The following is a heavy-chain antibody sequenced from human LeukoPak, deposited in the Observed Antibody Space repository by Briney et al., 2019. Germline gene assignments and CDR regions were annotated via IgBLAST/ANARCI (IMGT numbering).Heavy chain of an antibody. CDR1: GFMFRGYG. Sequence: PGGSLRLSCAASGFMFRGYGMHWVRQAPGKGLEWVAFIRYDGNDKQYADSVKGRFTISRGNSKNTLYLQMNSLRTEDTAVYYCAKDERVILTNMDVWGKGTTVTISS. CDR3: AKDERVILTNMDV. D-gene: IGHD2-21*01. CDR2: IRYDGNDK. V-gene: IGHV3-30*02. J-gene: IGHJ6*03.